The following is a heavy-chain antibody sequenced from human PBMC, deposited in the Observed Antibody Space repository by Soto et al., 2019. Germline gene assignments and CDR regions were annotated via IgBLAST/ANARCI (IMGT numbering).Heavy chain of an antibody. J-gene: IGHJ4*02. V-gene: IGHV3-48*02. CDR3: GRGLAIDY. CDR2: ISSSSSTI. CDR1: GFTFSSYS. D-gene: IGHD3-3*02. Sequence: EVQLVESGGGLVQPGGSLRLSCAASGFTFSSYSMNWVRQAPGKGLEWVSYISSSSSTIYYADSVKGRFTISRDNAKNSLYLKMNSRGDEDRAVYYGGRGLAIDYWGQGTLVTVSS.